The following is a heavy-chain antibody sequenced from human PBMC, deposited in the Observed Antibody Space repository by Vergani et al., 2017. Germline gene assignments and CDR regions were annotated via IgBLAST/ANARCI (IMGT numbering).Heavy chain of an antibody. J-gene: IGHJ4*02. CDR2: ISAYNGNT. CDR1: GYTFTSYG. V-gene: IGHV1-18*01. Sequence: QVQLVQSGAEVKKPGASVKVSCKASGYTFTSYGISWVRQAPGQGLEWMGWISAYNGNTYYAKKLQGRVTMTTDTSTNTAYMELRSLRSDDTAVYYCARTSPFERYYNILTGYYQTPYFFDYWGQGTLVTVSS. CDR3: ARTSPFERYYNILTGYYQTPYFFDY. D-gene: IGHD3-9*01.